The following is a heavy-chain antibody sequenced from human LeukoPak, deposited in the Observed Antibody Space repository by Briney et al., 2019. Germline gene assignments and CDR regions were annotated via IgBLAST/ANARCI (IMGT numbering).Heavy chain of an antibody. Sequence: ASVKVSCKASGYTFTGYYMHWVRQAPGQGLEWMGWINPNSGGTNYAQKFQGRVTMTRDTSISTAYMELSRLRSDDTAVYYCARDYGDYAPLDYWGQGTLVTVSS. D-gene: IGHD4-17*01. CDR3: ARDYGDYAPLDY. CDR1: GYTFTGYY. J-gene: IGHJ4*02. V-gene: IGHV1-2*02. CDR2: INPNSGGT.